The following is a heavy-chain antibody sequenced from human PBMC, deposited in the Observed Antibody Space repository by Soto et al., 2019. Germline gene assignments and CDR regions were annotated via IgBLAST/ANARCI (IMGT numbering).Heavy chain of an antibody. V-gene: IGHV1-69*13. D-gene: IGHD2-2*01. J-gene: IGHJ6*02. Sequence: SVKVSCKASGGTFSSYAISWVRQAPGQGLEWMGGIIPIFGTANYAQKFQGRVTITADESTSTAYMELSSLRTEDTAVYYCARDQGRSVVVPAAIERARPKMEYSYYGMDVWGQGTTVTVSS. CDR3: ARDQGRSVVVPAAIERARPKMEYSYYGMDV. CDR1: GGTFSSYA. CDR2: IIPIFGTA.